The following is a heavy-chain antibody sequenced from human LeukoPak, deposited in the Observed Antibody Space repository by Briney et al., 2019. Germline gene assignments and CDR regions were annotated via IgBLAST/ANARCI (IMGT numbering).Heavy chain of an antibody. CDR3: ARENIVVVTAIRDAFDI. Sequence: GGSLRLSCAASGFTFSSYSMNWVRQAPGKGVEWFSYISSGSSTIYYADSVKGRFTISRDNAKNSLCLQMNSLRDEDTAVYYCARENIVVVTAIRDAFDIWGQGTMVTVSS. J-gene: IGHJ3*02. CDR2: ISSGSSTI. V-gene: IGHV3-48*02. D-gene: IGHD2-21*02. CDR1: GFTFSSYS.